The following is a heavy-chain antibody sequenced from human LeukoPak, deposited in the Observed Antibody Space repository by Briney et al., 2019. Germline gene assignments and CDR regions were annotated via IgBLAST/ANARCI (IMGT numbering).Heavy chain of an antibody. Sequence: PGGSLRLPCAVSGFTFSSYAMSWVRQAPGKGLECVSAISDSGGYTYYADSVKGRFTISRDNSKNTLYLQMNSLRAEDTAVYYCAKSASPLTGYYRFDYWGQGTLVTVSS. CDR3: AKSASPLTGYYRFDY. V-gene: IGHV3-23*01. CDR2: ISDSGGYT. D-gene: IGHD3-9*01. CDR1: GFTFSSYA. J-gene: IGHJ4*02.